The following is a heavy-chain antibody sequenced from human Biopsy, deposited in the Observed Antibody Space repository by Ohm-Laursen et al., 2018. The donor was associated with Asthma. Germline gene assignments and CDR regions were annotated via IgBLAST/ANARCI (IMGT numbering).Heavy chain of an antibody. CDR2: VYWTGST. D-gene: IGHD6-19*01. CDR1: GGSISSFY. J-gene: IGHJ4*02. CDR3: VRAVRNEQWLAPFDY. Sequence: TLSLTCSVYGGSISSFYWSWIRQSPEKGLEWMGNVYWTGSTNYNPSLKSRITMSVDTSKNRMFLELITVTAADTAIYYCVRAVRNEQWLAPFDYWGQGKPVTVSS. V-gene: IGHV4-59*01.